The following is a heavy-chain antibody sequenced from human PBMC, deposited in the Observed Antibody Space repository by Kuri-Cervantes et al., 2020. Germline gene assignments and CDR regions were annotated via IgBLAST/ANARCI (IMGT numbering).Heavy chain of an antibody. CDR2: ISYDGSNK. V-gene: IGHV3-30*18. D-gene: IGHD6-6*01. CDR3: AKLGSSLMGAAWFDP. Sequence: GESLKISCAASGFTFSSYGMHWVRQAPGKGLEWVAVISYDGSNKYYADSVKGRFTISRDNSKNTLYPQMNSLRAEDTAVYYCAKLGSSLMGAAWFDPWGQGTLVTVSS. CDR1: GFTFSSYG. J-gene: IGHJ5*02.